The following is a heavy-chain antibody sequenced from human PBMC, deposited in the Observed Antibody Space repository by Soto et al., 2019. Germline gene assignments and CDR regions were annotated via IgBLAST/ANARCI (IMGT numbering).Heavy chain of an antibody. CDR1: GYTFTSYY. V-gene: IGHV1-46*01. D-gene: IGHD3-3*01. CDR3: ARGHYYDFWSGYYHPSKYFDY. CDR2: INPSGGST. Sequence: ASVKVSCKASGYTFTSYYMHWVRQAPGQGLEWMGIINPSGGSTSYAQKFQGRVTMARDTSTSTVYMELSSLRSEDTAVYYCARGHYYDFWSGYYHPSKYFDYWGQGTLVTVSS. J-gene: IGHJ4*02.